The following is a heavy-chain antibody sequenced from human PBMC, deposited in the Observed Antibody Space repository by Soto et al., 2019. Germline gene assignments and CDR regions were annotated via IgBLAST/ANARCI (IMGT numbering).Heavy chain of an antibody. D-gene: IGHD3-10*01. CDR3: AVDLDASGRYYTDY. CDR2: ISPYKGNT. Sequence: QIQLVQSGAEVKKPGASVKDYCKASGYTFSSIGISWVRQAPGQGLEWMGWISPYKGNTHYAQGLQGRVTMTTDTSTSTAYRELRSLRADDTAVYYCAVDLDASGRYYTDYWGQGTLVTVSS. CDR1: GYTFSSIG. V-gene: IGHV1-18*01. J-gene: IGHJ4*02.